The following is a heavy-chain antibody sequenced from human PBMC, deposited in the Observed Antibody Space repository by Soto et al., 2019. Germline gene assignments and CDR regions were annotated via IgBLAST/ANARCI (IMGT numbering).Heavy chain of an antibody. CDR1: GGSISSSSYY. V-gene: IGHV4-39*01. Sequence: QLQLQESGPGLVKPSETLSLTCTVSGGSISSSSYYWGWIRQPPGKGLEWIGSIYYSGSTYYNPSLKSRVTISVDTSKNQFSLKLSSVTAADTAVYYCARRPRPQYVRYFDYWGQGTLVTVSS. J-gene: IGHJ4*02. CDR3: ARRPRPQYVRYFDY. D-gene: IGHD3-10*02. CDR2: IYYSGST.